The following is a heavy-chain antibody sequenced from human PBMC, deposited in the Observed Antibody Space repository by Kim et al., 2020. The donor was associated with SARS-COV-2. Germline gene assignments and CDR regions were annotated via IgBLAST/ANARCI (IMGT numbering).Heavy chain of an antibody. D-gene: IGHD5-12*01. CDR1: GGSISSSSYY. V-gene: IGHV4-39*01. Sequence: SETLSLTCTVSGGSISSSSYYWGWIRQPPGKGLEWIGSIYYSGSTYYNPSLKSRVTISVDTSKNQFSLKLSSVTAADTAVYYCAGTGTWLRAMYLLYYYYGMDVWGQGTTVTVSS. CDR3: AGTGTWLRAMYLLYYYYGMDV. CDR2: IYYSGST. J-gene: IGHJ6*02.